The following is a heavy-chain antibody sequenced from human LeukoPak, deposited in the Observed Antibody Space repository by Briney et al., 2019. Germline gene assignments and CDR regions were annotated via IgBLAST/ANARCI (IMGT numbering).Heavy chain of an antibody. D-gene: IGHD1-1*01. J-gene: IGHJ4*02. CDR2: IHNDGST. V-gene: IGHV3-53*01. CDR1: GFIVSSTY. CDR3: ARDYPTSGIVTIFDY. Sequence: GGSLRVSCAVSGFIVSSTYMTWVRQAPGKGLEWVSVIHNDGSTYHADSVKGRFTISRDNSKNTLYLQMSSLRAEDTAVYYCARDYPTSGIVTIFDYWGQGTLVTVSS.